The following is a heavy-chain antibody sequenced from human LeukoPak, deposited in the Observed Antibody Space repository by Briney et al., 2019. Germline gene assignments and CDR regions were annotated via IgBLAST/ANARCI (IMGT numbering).Heavy chain of an antibody. D-gene: IGHD6-6*01. CDR1: GGTFSSYA. CDR3: ASSDEYSSSSTDY. J-gene: IGHJ4*02. V-gene: IGHV1-69*13. CDR2: IIPIFGTA. Sequence: SVKVSCKASGGTFSSYAISWVRQAPGQGLEWMGGIIPIFGTANYAQKFQGRVTITADESTSTAYMELSSLRSEDTTVYYCASSDEYSSSSTDYWGQGTLVTVSS.